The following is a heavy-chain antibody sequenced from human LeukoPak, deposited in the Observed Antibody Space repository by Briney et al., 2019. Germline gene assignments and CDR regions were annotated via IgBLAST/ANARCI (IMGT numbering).Heavy chain of an antibody. J-gene: IGHJ4*02. CDR2: IWYDGSND. CDR1: GFTFSTYG. CDR3: ARVRGSGGSCYDY. Sequence: PGKSLRLSCVASGFTFSTYGVHWVRQAPGKGLEWVAVIWYDGSNDHYADSVKGRFTVSRDNSKNTLYLEMNSLRVEDTAVYWCARVRGSGGSCYDYWGQGTLVTVSS. D-gene: IGHD2-15*01. V-gene: IGHV3-33*08.